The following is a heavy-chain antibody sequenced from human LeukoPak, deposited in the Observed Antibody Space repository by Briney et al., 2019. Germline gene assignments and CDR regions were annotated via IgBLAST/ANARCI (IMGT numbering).Heavy chain of an antibody. Sequence: PGGSLRLSCAASGFTFSSYAMSWVRQAPGKGLEWVSAISGSGGSTYYADSVKGRFTISRDNSKNTLYLQMNSLRAEDTALYHCARVYCSSTSCHLFDYWGQGTLVTVSS. D-gene: IGHD2-2*01. V-gene: IGHV3-23*01. J-gene: IGHJ4*02. CDR1: GFTFSSYA. CDR2: ISGSGGST. CDR3: ARVYCSSTSCHLFDY.